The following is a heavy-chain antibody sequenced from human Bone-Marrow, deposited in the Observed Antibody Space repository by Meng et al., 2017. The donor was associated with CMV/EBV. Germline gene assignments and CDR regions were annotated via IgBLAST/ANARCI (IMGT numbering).Heavy chain of an antibody. CDR1: GFTFSSYG. CDR3: AKGDYDFWSALSH. D-gene: IGHD3-3*01. J-gene: IGHJ4*02. CDR2: IWYDGGNK. V-gene: IGHV3-33*06. Sequence: GESLKISCAASGFTFSSYGMHWVRQAPGKGLEWVAVIWYDGGNKYYADSVKGRFTISRDNSKNTLYLQMNSLRAEDTAVYYCAKGDYDFWSALSHWGQGTLVTVSS.